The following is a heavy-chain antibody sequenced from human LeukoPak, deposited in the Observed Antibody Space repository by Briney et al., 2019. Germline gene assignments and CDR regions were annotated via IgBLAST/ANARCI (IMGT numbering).Heavy chain of an antibody. D-gene: IGHD5-24*01. V-gene: IGHV3-23*01. Sequence: GGFLRLSCAASGLTFSSYAMSWVRQAPGKGLEWVSGISGSGDTTYYADSVKGRFAISRDNAKNSLYLQMNSLRAEDTAVYYCARRRDGYNRGIDYWGQGTLVTVSS. CDR2: ISGSGDTT. CDR1: GLTFSSYA. CDR3: ARRRDGYNRGIDY. J-gene: IGHJ4*02.